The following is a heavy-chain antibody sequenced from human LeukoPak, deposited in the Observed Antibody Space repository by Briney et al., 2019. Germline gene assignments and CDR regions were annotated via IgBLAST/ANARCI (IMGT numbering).Heavy chain of an antibody. CDR3: VSARVVDTPMSYYMDV. CDR1: GGSISHYY. J-gene: IGHJ6*03. V-gene: IGHV4-59*01. D-gene: IGHD5-18*01. CDR2: FYYSGST. Sequence: SETLSLTCTISGGSISHYYWNWIRQPPGKELEWIGYFYYSGSTNYNPSLKSRVTISLDMSKNQFSLKLTSVTAADTAVYYCVSARVVDTPMSYYMDVWGKGTTVTVSS.